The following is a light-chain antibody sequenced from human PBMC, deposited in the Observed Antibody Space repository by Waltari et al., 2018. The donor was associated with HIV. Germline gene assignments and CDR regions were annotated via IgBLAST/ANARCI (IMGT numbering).Light chain of an antibody. CDR3: QQYKNWPPTWT. CDR1: QSVTSN. V-gene: IGKV3-15*01. J-gene: IGKJ1*01. Sequence: EIVMTQSPATLSVSPGERATLSCRASQSVTSNLAWYQQRPGQAPRLLNSGASTRATDIPARFSGSGAGTEFTLTISSLQSEDVAVYYCQQYKNWPPTWTFGQGTRVEIK. CDR2: GAS.